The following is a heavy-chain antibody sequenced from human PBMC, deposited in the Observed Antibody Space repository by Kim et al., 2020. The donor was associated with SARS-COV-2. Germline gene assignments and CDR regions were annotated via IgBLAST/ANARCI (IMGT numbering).Heavy chain of an antibody. CDR2: INHSGST. CDR1: GGSFSGYY. CDR3: ARSGRELSYGTRHWYFDL. J-gene: IGHJ2*01. V-gene: IGHV4-34*01. D-gene: IGHD1-26*01. Sequence: SETLSLTCAVYGGSFSGYYWSWIRQPPGKGLEWIGEINHSGSTNYNPSLKSRVTISVDTSKNQFSLKLSSVTAADTAVYYCARSGRELSYGTRHWYFDLWGRGTLVTVSS.